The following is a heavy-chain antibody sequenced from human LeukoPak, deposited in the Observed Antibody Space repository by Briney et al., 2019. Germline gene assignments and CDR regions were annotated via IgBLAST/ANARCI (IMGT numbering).Heavy chain of an antibody. CDR1: GFTSSSYA. V-gene: IGHV3-23*01. CDR2: ISGGGETT. J-gene: IGHJ4*02. Sequence: PGGSLRLSCAASGFTSSSYAMSWVRQAPGKGLEWVSAISGGGETTYYADSAKGRFTISRDNSQNTLYLQMNSLRAEDTAVYYCARDYADYVGYFFFDYWGQGTLVTVSS. D-gene: IGHD4-17*01. CDR3: ARDYADYVGYFFFDY.